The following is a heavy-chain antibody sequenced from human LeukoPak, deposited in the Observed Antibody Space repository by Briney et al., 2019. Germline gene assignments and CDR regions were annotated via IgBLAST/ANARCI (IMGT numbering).Heavy chain of an antibody. CDR1: GFTFTAYH. CDR2: INPNSGGT. D-gene: IGHD2-15*01. Sequence: ASVKVSCKASGFTFTAYHIHWVRQARGQGLEWMGWINPNSGGTSYAQKFQGRVTMTRDTSISAAYIELNRLRSDDTAVYYCARGYCTGDSCSGAWFDPWGRGTLVTVFS. CDR3: ARGYCTGDSCSGAWFDP. V-gene: IGHV1-2*02. J-gene: IGHJ5*02.